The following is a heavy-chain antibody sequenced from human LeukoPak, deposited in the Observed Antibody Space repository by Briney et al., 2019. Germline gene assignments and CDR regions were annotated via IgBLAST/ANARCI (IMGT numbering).Heavy chain of an antibody. CDR1: GFTFSNYA. CDR2: ISYDGSDK. V-gene: IGHV3-30-3*01. D-gene: IGHD6-19*01. CDR3: ARDWGRRYSSGWYGDFDY. Sequence: GGSLRLSCAASGFTFSNYAMHWVRQAPGKGLEWVAVISYDGSDKYYADSVKGRFTISRDNSKNTLYLQMNILRPEDTAVYYCARDWGRRYSSGWYGDFDYWGQGTLVTVSS. J-gene: IGHJ4*02.